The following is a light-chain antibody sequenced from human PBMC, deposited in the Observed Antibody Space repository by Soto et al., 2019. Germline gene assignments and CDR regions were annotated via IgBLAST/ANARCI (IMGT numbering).Light chain of an antibody. CDR2: EVN. J-gene: IGLJ1*01. Sequence: QSALTQPASVSGSPGQSITISCTGTSSDVGGYDYVSWYQLHPGKAPKLMVFEVNNRPSGVSYRFSGSKSGNTASLTISGLHAEDEADYFCCSYSISTADLFGTGTKGTV. CDR3: CSYSISTADL. V-gene: IGLV2-14*01. CDR1: SSDVGGYDY.